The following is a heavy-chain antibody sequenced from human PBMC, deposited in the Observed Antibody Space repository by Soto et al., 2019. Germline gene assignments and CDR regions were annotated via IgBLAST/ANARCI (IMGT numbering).Heavy chain of an antibody. V-gene: IGHV3-23*01. Sequence: GGSLRLSCAASGFTFSSYSMSWVRQAPGKGLEWVSAISGSDGTGTIYADSVKGRFAISRDNAKNTLYLQMNSLRVEDTAVYYCVRDDFTMPSGCWGQGTLVTVSS. D-gene: IGHD2-2*01. CDR1: GFTFSSYS. CDR2: ISGSDGTGT. CDR3: VRDDFTMPSGC. J-gene: IGHJ4*02.